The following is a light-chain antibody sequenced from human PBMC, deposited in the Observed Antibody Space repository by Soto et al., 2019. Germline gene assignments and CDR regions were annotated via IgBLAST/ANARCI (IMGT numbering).Light chain of an antibody. CDR1: QSVSSTY. Sequence: DIVLTQSPGTLSLSPGERATLSCRASQSVSSTYLAWFQQKPGQAPRLLIFGASNRATGIPDRFSGSGSGTDFTLTISRLEPEDFAVYYCQQYGSSPPKITFGQGTRLEI. V-gene: IGKV3-20*01. CDR3: QQYGSSPPKIT. CDR2: GAS. J-gene: IGKJ5*01.